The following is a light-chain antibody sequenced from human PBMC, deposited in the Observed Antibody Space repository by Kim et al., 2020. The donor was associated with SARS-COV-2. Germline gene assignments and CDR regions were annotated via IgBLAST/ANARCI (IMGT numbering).Light chain of an antibody. CDR2: GKN. V-gene: IGLV3-19*01. Sequence: SSELTQDPAVSVALGQTVRITCQGNSLRSYYGSWYQQKPGQAPVLVIYGKNNRPSGIPDRFSGSSSGNTASLTITGAQAEDEADYYCNSRDSSGNHRDVVFGGGTQLTVL. CDR3: NSRDSSGNHRDVV. CDR1: SLRSYY. J-gene: IGLJ2*01.